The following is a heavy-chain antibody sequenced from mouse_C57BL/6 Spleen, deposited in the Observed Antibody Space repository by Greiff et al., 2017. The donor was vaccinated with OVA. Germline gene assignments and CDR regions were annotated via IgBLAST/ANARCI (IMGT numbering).Heavy chain of an antibody. V-gene: IGHV3-6*01. J-gene: IGHJ2*01. CDR1: GYSITSGYS. D-gene: IGHD2-3*01. CDR3: ARDGYSYFDY. Sequence: DVQLQESGPGLVKPSQSLSLTCSVTGYSITSGYSWNWIRQFPGNKLEWMGYISYDGSNNYNPSLKNRISITRDTSKNQFFLKLNSVTTEDTATYYCARDGYSYFDYWGQGTTLTVSS. CDR2: ISYDGSN.